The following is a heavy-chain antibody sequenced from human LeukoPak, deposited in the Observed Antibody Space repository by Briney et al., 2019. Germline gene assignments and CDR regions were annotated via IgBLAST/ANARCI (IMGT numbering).Heavy chain of an antibody. Sequence: SETLSLTCTVSGGSISTSNYYWGWIRQRPGKGLEWIGNIFYSGSTYYSPSLRSRVTISLDTSRNQFSLKLSSVTAADTAVYYCARTEFTGTLDYGGQGTLVTVSS. J-gene: IGHJ4*02. CDR3: ARTEFTGTLDY. CDR1: GGSISTSNYY. V-gene: IGHV4-39*07. D-gene: IGHD2-8*02. CDR2: IFYSGST.